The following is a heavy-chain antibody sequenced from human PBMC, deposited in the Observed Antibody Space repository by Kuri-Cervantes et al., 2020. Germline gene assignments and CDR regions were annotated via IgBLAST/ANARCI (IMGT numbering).Heavy chain of an antibody. V-gene: IGHV3-48*02. Sequence: GESLKISCAASGFTFSSYSMNWVRQAPGKGLEWVSYISSSSSTIYYADSVKGRFTISRDNAKNSLYLQMNSLRDEDTAVYYCARAGVPERGIVEPRGSWGQGTLVTVSS. CDR1: GFTFSSYS. J-gene: IGHJ5*02. CDR3: ARAGVPERGIVEPRGS. D-gene: IGHD2-15*01. CDR2: ISSSSSTI.